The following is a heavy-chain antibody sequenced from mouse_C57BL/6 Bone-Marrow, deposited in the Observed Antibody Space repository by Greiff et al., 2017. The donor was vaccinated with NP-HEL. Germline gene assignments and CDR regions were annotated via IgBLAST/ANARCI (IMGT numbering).Heavy chain of an antibody. J-gene: IGHJ1*03. V-gene: IGHV1-81*01. CDR2: IYPRSGNT. Sequence: VKLVESGAELARPGASVKLSCKASGYTFTSYGISWVKQRTGQGLEWIGEIYPRSGNTYYNEKFKGKATLTADKSSSTAYMELRSLTSEDSAVYFCAITTVVESDWYFDVWGTGTTVTVSS. CDR1: GYTFTSYG. D-gene: IGHD1-1*01. CDR3: AITTVVESDWYFDV.